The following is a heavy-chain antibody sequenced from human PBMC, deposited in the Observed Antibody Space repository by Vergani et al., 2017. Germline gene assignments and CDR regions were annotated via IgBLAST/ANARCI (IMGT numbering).Heavy chain of an antibody. CDR3: ASMVRGVLNYFDY. CDR1: GGSISSGGYS. D-gene: IGHD3-10*01. CDR2: IYHSGST. Sequence: QVQLQQWGAGLLKPSQTLSLTCAVSGGSISSGGYSWSWIRQPPGKGLEWIGYIYHSGSTYYNPSLKSRVTISVDRSKNQFSLKLSSVTAADTAVYYCASMVRGVLNYFDYWGQGTLVTVSS. V-gene: IGHV4-30-2*01. J-gene: IGHJ4*02.